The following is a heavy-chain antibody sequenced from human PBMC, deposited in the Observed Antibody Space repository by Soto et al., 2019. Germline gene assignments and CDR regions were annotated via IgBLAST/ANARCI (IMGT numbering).Heavy chain of an antibody. V-gene: IGHV1-18*01. CDR3: ARVPDIVVVPAAMSWFDP. D-gene: IGHD2-2*01. Sequence: ASVKVSCKASGYTFTSYCISWVRQAPGQGLEWMGWISAYNGNTNYAQKLQGRVTMTTDTSTSTAYMELRSLRSDDTAVYYCARVPDIVVVPAAMSWFDPWGQGTLVTVSS. CDR2: ISAYNGNT. J-gene: IGHJ5*02. CDR1: GYTFTSYC.